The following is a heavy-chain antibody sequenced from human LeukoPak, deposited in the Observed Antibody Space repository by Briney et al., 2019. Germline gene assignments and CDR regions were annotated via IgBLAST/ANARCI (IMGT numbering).Heavy chain of an antibody. CDR3: ARSKPRLRDYGSPSPQDAFDY. V-gene: IGHV3-66*01. D-gene: IGHD4/OR15-4a*01. CDR2: IYSGGST. Sequence: PGGSLRLSCAASGFTVRSNYMSWVRQAPGKGLEWVSVIYSGGSTYYADSVKGRFTISRDNSKNTLYLQMNSLRAEDTAVYYCARSKPRLRDYGSPSPQDAFDYWGQGTLVTVSS. J-gene: IGHJ4*02. CDR1: GFTVRSNY.